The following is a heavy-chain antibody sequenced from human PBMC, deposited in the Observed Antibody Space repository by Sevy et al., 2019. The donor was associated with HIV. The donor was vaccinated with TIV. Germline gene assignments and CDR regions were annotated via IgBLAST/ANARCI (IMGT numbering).Heavy chain of an antibody. V-gene: IGHV3-48*01. D-gene: IGHD7-27*01. J-gene: IGHJ4*02. Sequence: GGSLRLSCVTSGFSFSSYSMNWVRQAPGKGLEWVSYISSSSGTIRYADSVKGRLTISRDNAKNSLFLQMNSLRAEDTAVYYCARDDHWAFDYWGQGALVTVSP. CDR3: ARDDHWAFDY. CDR2: ISSSSGTI. CDR1: GFSFSSYS.